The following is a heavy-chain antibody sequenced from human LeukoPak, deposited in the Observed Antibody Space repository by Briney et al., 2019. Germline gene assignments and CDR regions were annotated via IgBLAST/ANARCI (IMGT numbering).Heavy chain of an antibody. CDR1: GYSISSGYY. V-gene: IGHV4-61*01. J-gene: IGHJ5*02. CDR3: ARGGSYYDNSAFSYWFDP. Sequence: SETLSLTCTVSGYSISSGYYWGWIRQPPGKGLEWIGYIYYSRSPNYNPTNYNPSLKSRVTISADTSKKQFSLKLSSVSAADTAVYYCARGGSYYDNSAFSYWFDPWGQGTMVTVSS. CDR2: IYYSRSPNYNPT. D-gene: IGHD3-22*01.